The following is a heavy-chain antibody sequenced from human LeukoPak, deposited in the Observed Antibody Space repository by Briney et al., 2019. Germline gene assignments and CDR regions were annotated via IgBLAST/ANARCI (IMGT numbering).Heavy chain of an antibody. D-gene: IGHD3-3*01. CDR3: AREGFWSGSIYYYYYMDV. Sequence: GGSLRLSCAASGFTFSSYSMNWVRQAPGKGLEWVSSISSSSSYIYYADSVKGRFTISRDNAENSLYLQMNSLRAEDTAVYYCAREGFWSGSIYYYYYMDVWGKGTTVTVSS. V-gene: IGHV3-21*01. CDR1: GFTFSSYS. CDR2: ISSSSSYI. J-gene: IGHJ6*03.